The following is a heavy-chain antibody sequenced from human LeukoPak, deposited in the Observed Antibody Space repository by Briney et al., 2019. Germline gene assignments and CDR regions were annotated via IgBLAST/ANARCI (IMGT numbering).Heavy chain of an antibody. Sequence: GGSLRLSCAASGFTFSNAWMSWVRQAPGKGLEWVANMKIEGSEEYYVDSVKGRFTISRDNAKNSLYLQMNSLRVDDTAVYYCTRWARYCSSGSCYSWFDPWGQGTLVTVSS. J-gene: IGHJ5*02. CDR3: TRWARYCSSGSCYSWFDP. CDR1: GFTFSNAW. V-gene: IGHV3-7*01. D-gene: IGHD2-15*01. CDR2: MKIEGSEE.